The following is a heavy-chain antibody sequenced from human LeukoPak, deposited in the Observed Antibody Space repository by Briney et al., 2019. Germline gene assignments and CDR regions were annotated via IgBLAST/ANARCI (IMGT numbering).Heavy chain of an antibody. D-gene: IGHD6-13*01. CDR3: ARAPYSSSWYFDY. V-gene: IGHV3-66*01. CDR1: GFTVSTYY. CDR2: IYSGGST. Sequence: GGSLRLSCAASGFTVSTYYVSWVRQAPGKGLEWVSVIYSGGSTYYADSVKGRFTISRDNSKNTLYLQMNSLRAEDTAVYYCARAPYSSSWYFDYWGQGTLVTVSS. J-gene: IGHJ4*02.